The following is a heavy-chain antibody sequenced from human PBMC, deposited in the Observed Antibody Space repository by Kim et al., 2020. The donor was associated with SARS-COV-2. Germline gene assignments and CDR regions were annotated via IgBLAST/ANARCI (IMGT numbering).Heavy chain of an antibody. Sequence: TNYARKLQGRVTMTTDTSTSTAYMELRSLRSDDTAVYYCARDGGGYTLDYWGQGTLVTVSS. D-gene: IGHD5-18*01. J-gene: IGHJ4*02. CDR2: T. CDR3: ARDGGGYTLDY. V-gene: IGHV1-18*01.